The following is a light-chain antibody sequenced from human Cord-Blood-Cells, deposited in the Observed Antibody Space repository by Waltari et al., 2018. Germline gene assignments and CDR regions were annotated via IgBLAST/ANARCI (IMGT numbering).Light chain of an antibody. CDR3: AAWDDSLNGYV. J-gene: IGLJ1*01. CDR2: SNN. CDR1: SSNIGSTT. V-gene: IGLV1-44*01. Sequence: QSVLTQPPSASGTPGQRVTISCSGSSSNIGSTTVYWYPQLPGTAPKLLIYSNNQRPSGVPDRFSGSKSGTSASLAISGLQSEDEADYYCAAWDDSLNGYVFGTGTKVTVL.